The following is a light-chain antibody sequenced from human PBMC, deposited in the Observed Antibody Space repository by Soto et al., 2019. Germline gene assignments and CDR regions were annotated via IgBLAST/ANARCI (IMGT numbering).Light chain of an antibody. Sequence: QSALTQPRSVSGSPGQSVTISCTGTSSDIGDSNYVSWYQQHPGKAPKLMIYDVTKRPSGVPDRFSGSKSGNTASLTISGLQSEDEADYYCCSYAGSYTGVFGGGTKLTVL. CDR1: SSDIGDSNY. J-gene: IGLJ3*02. CDR2: DVT. CDR3: CSYAGSYTGV. V-gene: IGLV2-11*01.